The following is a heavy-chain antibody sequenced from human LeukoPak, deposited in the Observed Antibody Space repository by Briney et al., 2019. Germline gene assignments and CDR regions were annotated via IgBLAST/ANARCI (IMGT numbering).Heavy chain of an antibody. Sequence: SSETLSLTCAVSGASISSSNWWRWVRQPPGKGLEWIGEIYHSGSTNYNPSLKSRVTISVDKSKNQFSLKLSSVTAADTAVYYCAREAQRGYSYGPWGQGTLVTVSS. CDR3: AREAQRGYSYGP. CDR1: GASISSSNW. CDR2: IYHSGST. V-gene: IGHV4-4*02. J-gene: IGHJ4*02. D-gene: IGHD5-18*01.